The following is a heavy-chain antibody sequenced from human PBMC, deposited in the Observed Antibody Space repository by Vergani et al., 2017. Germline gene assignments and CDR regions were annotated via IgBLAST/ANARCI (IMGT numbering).Heavy chain of an antibody. V-gene: IGHV1-69*18. Sequence: QVQLVQSGAEVKKPGASVKVSCKASGYTFTSYYMHWVRQAPGQGLEWMGRIIPIFGTANYAQKFQGRVTITADESTSTAYMELSSLRSEDTAVYYCARDTSTVVTMSYYYYGMDVWGQGTTVTVSS. CDR3: ARDTSTVVTMSYYYYGMDV. CDR1: GYTFTSYY. D-gene: IGHD4-23*01. CDR2: IIPIFGTA. J-gene: IGHJ6*02.